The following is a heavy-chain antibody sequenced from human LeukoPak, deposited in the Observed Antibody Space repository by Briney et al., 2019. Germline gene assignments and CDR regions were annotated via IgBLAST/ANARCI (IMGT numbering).Heavy chain of an antibody. Sequence: GGSLRLSCAASGFTFSGSAIHWVRQASGKGLEWVARIKTKAESYATAYVASVKGRFTISRDDSKNTAYLQMDSLKTEDTAMCYCTRPSGGNSDSYYYGLDVWGQGTTVTVSS. CDR2: IKTKAESYAT. CDR1: GFTFSGSA. D-gene: IGHD4-23*01. J-gene: IGHJ6*02. CDR3: TRPSGGNSDSYYYGLDV. V-gene: IGHV3-73*01.